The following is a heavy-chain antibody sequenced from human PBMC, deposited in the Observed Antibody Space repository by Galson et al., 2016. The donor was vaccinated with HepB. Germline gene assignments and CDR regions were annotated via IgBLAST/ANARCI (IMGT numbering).Heavy chain of an antibody. V-gene: IGHV3-21*05. J-gene: IGHJ6*02. CDR3: VRGNRIYYYYGMDV. CDR2: ISSLSSYI. Sequence: SLRLSCAASGFTFSDYNMNWVRQAPGKGLEWVSYISSLSSYIYYADSVKGRFTLSRDNAQNSLYLQMNRLTAEDTAVYYCVRGNRIYYYYGMDVWGQGTTVTVSS. CDR1: GFTFSDYN. D-gene: IGHD2-15*01.